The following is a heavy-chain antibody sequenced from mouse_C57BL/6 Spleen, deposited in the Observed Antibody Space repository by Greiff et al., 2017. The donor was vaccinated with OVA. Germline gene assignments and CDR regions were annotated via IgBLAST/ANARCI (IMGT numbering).Heavy chain of an antibody. CDR1: GFSLTSYG. CDR3: ARNSYYYGSSYRGYFDV. V-gene: IGHV2-2*01. Sequence: VKLQESGPGLVQPSQSLSITCTVSGFSLTSYGVHWVRQSPGKGLEWLGVIWSGGSTDYNAAFISRLSISKDNSKSQVFFKMNSLQADDTAIYYCARNSYYYGSSYRGYFDVWGTGTTVTVSS. J-gene: IGHJ1*03. D-gene: IGHD1-1*01. CDR2: IWSGGST.